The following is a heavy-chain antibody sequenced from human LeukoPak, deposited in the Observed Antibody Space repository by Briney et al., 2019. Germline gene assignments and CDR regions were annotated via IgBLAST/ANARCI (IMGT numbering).Heavy chain of an antibody. Sequence: SETLSLTCTVSGGSISSYYWSWIRQPPGKGLEWIGYIYYSGSTNYNPSLKSRVTISVDMSKNQFSLKLSSVTAADTAVYYCARPLPYWYFDLWGRGTLVTVSS. V-gene: IGHV4-59*08. CDR2: IYYSGST. J-gene: IGHJ2*01. CDR1: GGSISSYY. CDR3: ARPLPYWYFDL.